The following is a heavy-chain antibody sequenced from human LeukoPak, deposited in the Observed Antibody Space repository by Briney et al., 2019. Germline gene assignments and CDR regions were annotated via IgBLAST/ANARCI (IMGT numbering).Heavy chain of an antibody. Sequence: ASVKVSCKASGYTFTSYAMHWVRQAPGQRLEWMGWVNAGNGNTKYSQKFQGRVTITRDTSASTAYMELSSLRSEDTAVYYCARESAVAGNAYDYWGQGTLVTVSS. CDR1: GYTFTSYA. CDR3: ARESAVAGNAYDY. J-gene: IGHJ4*02. CDR2: VNAGNGNT. D-gene: IGHD6-19*01. V-gene: IGHV1-3*01.